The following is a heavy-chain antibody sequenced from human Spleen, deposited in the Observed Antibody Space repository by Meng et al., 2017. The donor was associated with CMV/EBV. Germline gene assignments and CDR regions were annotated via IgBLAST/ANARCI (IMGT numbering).Heavy chain of an antibody. Sequence: KVSCKAFRYTFIAYDINWVRQATGQGPEWIGWMNPNSGNTGYAQKFQGRVTMTKNTSITTAYMELRGLTFEDTAIYYCRREILGMDVWGQGTTVTVSS. V-gene: IGHV1-8*01. J-gene: IGHJ6*02. CDR2: MNPNSGNT. CDR1: RYTFIAYD. D-gene: IGHD3-3*01. CDR3: RREILGMDV.